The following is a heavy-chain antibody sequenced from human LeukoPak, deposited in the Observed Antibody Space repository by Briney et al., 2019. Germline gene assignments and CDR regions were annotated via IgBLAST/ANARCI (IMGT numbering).Heavy chain of an antibody. D-gene: IGHD3-22*01. J-gene: IGHJ4*02. CDR3: VGEAYYDISASYYFDY. CDR2: IIPILGIA. V-gene: IGHV1-69*02. Sequence: SVKVSCKASGGTFSSYTISWVRQAPGQGLEWMGRIIPILGIANYAQKFQGRVTITADKSTSTAYMELSSLRSEDTAVYYCVGEAYYDISASYYFDYWGQGTLVTVSS. CDR1: GGTFSSYT.